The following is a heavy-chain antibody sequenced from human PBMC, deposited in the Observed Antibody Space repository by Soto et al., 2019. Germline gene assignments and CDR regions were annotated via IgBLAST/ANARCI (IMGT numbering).Heavy chain of an antibody. V-gene: IGHV3-9*01. D-gene: IGHD6-6*01. CDR2: ISWNSGSI. J-gene: IGHJ4*02. CDR3: AKDQYTPEYSSSSGPFDY. Sequence: GGSLRLSCAASGFTFDDYAMHWVRQAPGKGLEWVSGISWNSGSIGYADSVKGRFTISRDNAKNSLYLQMNSLRAEDTALYYCAKDQYTPEYSSSSGPFDYWGQGTLVTVSS. CDR1: GFTFDDYA.